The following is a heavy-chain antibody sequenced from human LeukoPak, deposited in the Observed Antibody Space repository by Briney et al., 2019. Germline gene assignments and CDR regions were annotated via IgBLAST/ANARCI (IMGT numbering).Heavy chain of an antibody. Sequence: QPGGSLRLSCAASGFTLSDYAMHWVRQAPGKGLERVALIWDDGIDKYYADSVKGRFTISRDNSKNTLFLQMSSLRAEDTAVYYCARSGGIYYVLDYWGRGTLVTVSS. J-gene: IGHJ4*02. CDR2: IWDDGIDK. D-gene: IGHD1-26*01. V-gene: IGHV3-33*01. CDR1: GFTLSDYA. CDR3: ARSGGIYYVLDY.